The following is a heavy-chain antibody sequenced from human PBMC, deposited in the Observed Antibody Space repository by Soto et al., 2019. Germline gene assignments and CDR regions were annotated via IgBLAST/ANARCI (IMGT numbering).Heavy chain of an antibody. V-gene: IGHV1-69*13. J-gene: IGHJ6*02. D-gene: IGHD6-13*01. CDR1: GGTFSSYA. Sequence: SVKVSCKASGGTFSSYAISWVRQAPGQGLEWMGGIIPIFGTANYAQKFQGRVTITADESTSTAYMELSSLRYEDTAVYYCARWDSSSWYHDYYYYYGMDVWGQGTTVTVSS. CDR2: IIPIFGTA. CDR3: ARWDSSSWYHDYYYYYGMDV.